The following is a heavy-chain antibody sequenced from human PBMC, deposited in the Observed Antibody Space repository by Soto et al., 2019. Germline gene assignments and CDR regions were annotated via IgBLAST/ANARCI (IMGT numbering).Heavy chain of an antibody. CDR1: GYTFYSHS. V-gene: IGHV1-18*01. J-gene: IGHJ6*02. D-gene: IGHD5-18*01. CDR3: ARCIQGDDYYGMDV. CDR2: INADYGNT. Sequence: QAQLVQSGAEVRKPGASVKVSCKASGYTFYSHSISWVRQAPGQGLEGMGRINADYGNTQYAQKFRGRVTMTTDTSTTTVYMELTNLRSDDTAVYYCARCIQGDDYYGMDVWGQGTTVTVSS.